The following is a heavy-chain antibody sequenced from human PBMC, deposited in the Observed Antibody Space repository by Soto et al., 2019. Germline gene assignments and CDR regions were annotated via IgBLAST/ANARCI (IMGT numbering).Heavy chain of an antibody. CDR2: INSDGSIT. V-gene: IGHV3-74*01. CDR1: GFTFSNYW. Sequence: EVQLVESGGGLVQPGGSLRLSCAASGFTFSNYWMHWVRQVPGQRPVWVSRINSDGSITADEDSVQGRVTISRDNAKNTLYLQMHSLRDEDPAVYYCVSQYSAYDIWGQGKTVTVSS. J-gene: IGHJ3*02. CDR3: VSQYSAYDI. D-gene: IGHD5-12*01.